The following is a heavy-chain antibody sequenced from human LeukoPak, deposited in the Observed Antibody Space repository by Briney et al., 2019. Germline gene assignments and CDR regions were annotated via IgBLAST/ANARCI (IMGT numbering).Heavy chain of an antibody. CDR3: VSHIAAPRNYFDS. CDR1: GFTFSSYG. D-gene: IGHD6-25*01. CDR2: IWYDGSNK. J-gene: IGHJ4*02. Sequence: GRSLRLSCAASGFTFSSYGMHWVRQAPGKGLEWVAVIWYDGSNKYYADSVKGRFTISRDNSKNTLYLQMNSLRAEDTAVYYCVSHIAAPRNYFDSWGQGILVTVSS. V-gene: IGHV3-33*01.